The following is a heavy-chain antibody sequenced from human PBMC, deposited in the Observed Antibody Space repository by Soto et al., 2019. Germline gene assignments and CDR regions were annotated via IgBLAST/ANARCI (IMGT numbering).Heavy chain of an antibody. D-gene: IGHD1-26*01. J-gene: IGHJ4*02. CDR3: ARVKEGGIVGATYYFDY. V-gene: IGHV3-30-3*01. Sequence: GGSLRLSCAASGFTFSSYAMHWVRQAPGKGLEWVAVISYDGSNKYYADSVKGRFTISRDNSKNTLYLQMNSLRAEDTAVYYCARVKEGGIVGATYYFDYWGQGTLVTVSS. CDR2: ISYDGSNK. CDR1: GFTFSSYA.